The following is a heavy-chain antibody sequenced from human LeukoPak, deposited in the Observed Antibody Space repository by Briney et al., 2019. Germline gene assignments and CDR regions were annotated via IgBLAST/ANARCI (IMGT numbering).Heavy chain of an antibody. D-gene: IGHD5-24*01. CDR3: ARESRDGYNVYYYYMDV. CDR2: IYYSGST. V-gene: IGHV4-39*07. J-gene: IGHJ6*03. CDR1: GGSISSSSYY. Sequence: NPSETLSLTCTVSGGSISSSSYYWGWIRQPPGKGLEWMGSIYYSGSTYYNPSLKSRVTISVDTSKNQFSLKLSSVTAADTAVYYRARESRDGYNVYYYYMDVWGKGTTVTVSS.